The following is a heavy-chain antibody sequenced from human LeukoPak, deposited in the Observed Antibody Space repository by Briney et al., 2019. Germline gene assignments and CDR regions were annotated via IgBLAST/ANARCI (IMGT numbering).Heavy chain of an antibody. CDR1: KFTFSDYG. Sequence: GGSLRLSCAASKFTFSDYGMNWVRQAPGKGLEWVSYISSSSSTIYYGDSVKGRFTISRDNSKNTLFLQMNSLRAEDTAVYYCAKDPTDFDSSGQTYFDYWGQGSLVTVSS. V-gene: IGHV3-48*01. J-gene: IGHJ4*02. CDR2: ISSSSSTI. D-gene: IGHD3-22*01. CDR3: AKDPTDFDSSGQTYFDY.